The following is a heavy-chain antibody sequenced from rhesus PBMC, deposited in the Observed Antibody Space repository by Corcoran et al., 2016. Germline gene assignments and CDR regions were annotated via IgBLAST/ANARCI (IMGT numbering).Heavy chain of an antibody. CDR3: ARVRYYFDY. CDR1: GFSISTTGTG. Sequence: QVTLKESGPALVKPTQTLTLTCTFSGFSISTTGTGVGWIRQTPGKALEWLASIYWNDSKYYSTSLKSRLTISKDTSKNQVVLTMTNMDPVDTATYDCARVRYYFDYWGQGVLVTVSS. CDR2: IYWNDSK. J-gene: IGHJ4*01. V-gene: IGHV2-95*01.